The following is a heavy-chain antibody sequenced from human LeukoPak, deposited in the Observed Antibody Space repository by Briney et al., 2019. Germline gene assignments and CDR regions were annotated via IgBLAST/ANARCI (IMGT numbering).Heavy chain of an antibody. CDR1: GGSISSSNW. CDR3: ATSPWFGELLYSY. V-gene: IGHV4-4*02. Sequence: SGTLSLTCAVSGGSISSSNWWSWVRQPPGKGLEWIGEIYHSGSTNYNPSLKSRVTISVDKSKNQFSLKLSSVTTADTAVYYCATSPWFGELLYSYWGQGTLVTVSS. CDR2: IYHSGST. J-gene: IGHJ4*02. D-gene: IGHD3-10*01.